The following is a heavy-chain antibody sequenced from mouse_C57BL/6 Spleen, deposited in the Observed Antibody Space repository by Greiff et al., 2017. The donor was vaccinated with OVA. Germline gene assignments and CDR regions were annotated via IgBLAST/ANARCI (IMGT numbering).Heavy chain of an antibody. D-gene: IGHD2-3*01. Sequence: QVQLKQSGPELVKPGASVKISCKASGYAFSSSWMNWVKQRPGKGLEWIGRIYPGDGDTNYNGKFKGKATLTADKSSSTAYMQLSSLTSEDSAVYFCASIYDGYYEDDYWGQGTTLTVSS. CDR3: ASIYDGYYEDDY. V-gene: IGHV1-82*01. CDR2: IYPGDGDT. J-gene: IGHJ2*01. CDR1: GYAFSSSW.